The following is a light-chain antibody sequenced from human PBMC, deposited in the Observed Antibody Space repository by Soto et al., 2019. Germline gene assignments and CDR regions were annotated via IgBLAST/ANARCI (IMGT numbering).Light chain of an antibody. CDR1: QSISNW. V-gene: IGKV1-5*03. J-gene: IGKJ2*01. Sequence: DIQMTQSPSTLSASVGDRVTITCRASQSISNWLAWYQQKPGKAPKLLIYKASSLESGVPSRFSGSGSGTEFTLTISSPQPDDFASYYCQQYNSYSWAFGQGTKLEIK. CDR3: QQYNSYSWA. CDR2: KAS.